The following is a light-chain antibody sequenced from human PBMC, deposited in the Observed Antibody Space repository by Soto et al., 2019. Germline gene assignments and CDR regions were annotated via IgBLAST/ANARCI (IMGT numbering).Light chain of an antibody. CDR3: QQGYSSRWT. CDR2: ATS. V-gene: IGKV1-39*01. Sequence: IQMTQSPSSLSASVGDRVTITCRASQNIRSYLNWYQQKPGKAPQLLIYATSSLQTGVLSRFSASGPGTDFSLVISDLQPEDSAAYYCQQGYSSRWTSGRGTKVDIK. CDR1: QNIRSY. J-gene: IGKJ1*01.